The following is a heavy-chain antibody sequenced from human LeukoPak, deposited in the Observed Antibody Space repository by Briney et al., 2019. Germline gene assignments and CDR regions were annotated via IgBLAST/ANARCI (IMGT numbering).Heavy chain of an antibody. V-gene: IGHV3-15*01. CDR2: IKSKTDGGTT. CDR1: GFTFSNAW. D-gene: IGHD1-26*01. Sequence: GGSLRLFCAASGFTFSNAWMSWVRQAPGKGLEWVGRIKSKTDGGTTDYAAPVKGRFTISRDDSKNTLYLQMNSLKTEDTAVYYCTIQVGATTFDYWGQGTLVTVSS. J-gene: IGHJ4*02. CDR3: TIQVGATTFDY.